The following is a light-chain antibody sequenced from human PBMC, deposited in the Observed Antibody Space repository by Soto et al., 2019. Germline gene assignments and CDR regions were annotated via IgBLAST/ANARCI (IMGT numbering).Light chain of an antibody. Sequence: QSALTQPASVSGYPGQSMTISCTGTSSDVGGDHNVSWYQQHPGQAPKLMIYDVFNRPSGIANRFSASKSANTASLTISRLQPEYEADYYCNSYPRGPVVFGRGTKVTVL. V-gene: IGLV2-14*03. CDR3: NSYPRGPVV. J-gene: IGLJ2*01. CDR2: DVF. CDR1: SSDVGGDHN.